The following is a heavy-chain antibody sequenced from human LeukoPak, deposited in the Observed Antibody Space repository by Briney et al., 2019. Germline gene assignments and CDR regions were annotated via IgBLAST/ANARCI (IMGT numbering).Heavy chain of an antibody. CDR2: LYTSGST. CDR1: GGSISSSN. V-gene: IGHV4-4*07. J-gene: IGHJ3*02. Sequence: SETLSLTCSVSGGSISSSNWSWIRQPAGKGLEWIGRLYTSGSTNYNPSLKSRVTMSVDTSRNQFSLKLSSVTAADTAVYYCARRYCSSTSCYNADDDAFDIWGQGTMVTVSS. D-gene: IGHD2-2*02. CDR3: ARRYCSSTSCYNADDDAFDI.